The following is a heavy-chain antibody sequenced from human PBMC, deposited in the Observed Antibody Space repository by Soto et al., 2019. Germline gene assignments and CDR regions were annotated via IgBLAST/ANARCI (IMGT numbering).Heavy chain of an antibody. CDR2: IYSGGSA. Sequence: QLRLQESGPGLVKPSETLSLTCTVSGGSISSSDYYWGWIRQPPGKGLEWIGTIYSGGSAFHNQSLKRRVYMSVDTSQNQSSLNLESVTAADTAVYFCVRQGWEGSGIRRCITYLDFWGQGVLVTVSS. J-gene: IGHJ4*02. D-gene: IGHD2-8*01. CDR3: VRQGWEGSGIRRCITYLDF. CDR1: GGSISSSDYY. V-gene: IGHV4-39*01.